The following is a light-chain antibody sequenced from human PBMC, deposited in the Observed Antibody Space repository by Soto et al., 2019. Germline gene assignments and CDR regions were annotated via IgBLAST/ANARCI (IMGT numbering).Light chain of an antibody. Sequence: DIQMTQSPSSLSASVGDRVTITCRASQSISSYLNWYQQKPGKAPKLLIYAASSLQSGVPSRFSGSGSETDFTLTISSLQPEDFATYYCQQSYRTPRTLGQGTKLEIK. CDR2: AAS. CDR3: QQSYRTPRT. CDR1: QSISSY. J-gene: IGKJ2*01. V-gene: IGKV1-39*01.